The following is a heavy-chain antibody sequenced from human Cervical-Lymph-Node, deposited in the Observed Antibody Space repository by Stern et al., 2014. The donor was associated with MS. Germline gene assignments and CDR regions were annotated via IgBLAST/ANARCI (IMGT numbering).Heavy chain of an antibody. CDR3: ARGRGTTMRVFVNGRLVRGGVDFDY. Sequence: QVQLQQWGAGLLKPSETLSLTCAVSGGPFTDYYWTWIRQAPGKGLEWIGEIDHSGGTKYKPSLKSRVTTSIDTSKNQFSLKVTSVTAADTAVYFCARGRGTTMRVFVNGRLVRGGVDFDYWGQGTLVTVSS. V-gene: IGHV4-34*01. J-gene: IGHJ4*02. CDR1: GGPFTDYY. CDR2: IDHSGGT. D-gene: IGHD3-16*02.